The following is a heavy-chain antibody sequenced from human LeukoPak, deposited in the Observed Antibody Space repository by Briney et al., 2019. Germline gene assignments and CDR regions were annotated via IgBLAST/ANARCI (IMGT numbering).Heavy chain of an antibody. J-gene: IGHJ4*02. V-gene: IGHV3-11*04. D-gene: IGHD5-18*01. CDR1: GFTFSDYY. Sequence: GALRLSCAASGFTFSDYYMSWIRQAPGKGLEWVSYISSSGSTIYSADSVKGRFTISRDNAKNSLYLQMNSLRAEDTSVYYCARSGYSYGWDYWGQGTLVTVSS. CDR3: ARSGYSYGWDY. CDR2: ISSSGSTI.